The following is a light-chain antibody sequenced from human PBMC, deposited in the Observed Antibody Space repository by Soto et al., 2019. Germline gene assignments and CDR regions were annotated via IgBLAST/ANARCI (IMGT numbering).Light chain of an antibody. J-gene: IGKJ2*01. Sequence: EIVLTQSPGTLSLSPGERATLSCRASQSVRSSYLAWYQQKPGQAPRLLIYGASSRVTGIPDRFSGSGSGTDFTLTIIRLEPEDFAVYYCQQYGSSSYTFGQGTKLEIK. CDR1: QSVRSSY. CDR2: GAS. V-gene: IGKV3-20*01. CDR3: QQYGSSSYT.